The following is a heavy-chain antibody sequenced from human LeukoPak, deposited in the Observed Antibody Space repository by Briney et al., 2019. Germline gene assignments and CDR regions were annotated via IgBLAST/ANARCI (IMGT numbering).Heavy chain of an antibody. Sequence: GGSLRLSCAASGFTFSDYYMSWIRQAPGKGLEWVSYISSSGSTIYYADSVKGPFTISRDNAKNSLYLQMNSLRAEDTAVYYCARGVVVVAATPPYFDYWGQGTLVTVSS. V-gene: IGHV3-11*01. CDR3: ARGVVVVAATPPYFDY. D-gene: IGHD2-15*01. CDR2: ISSSGSTI. CDR1: GFTFSDYY. J-gene: IGHJ4*02.